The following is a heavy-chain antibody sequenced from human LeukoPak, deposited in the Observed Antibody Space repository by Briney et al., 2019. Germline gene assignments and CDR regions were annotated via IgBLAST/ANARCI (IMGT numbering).Heavy chain of an antibody. CDR2: ISSSGSTI. J-gene: IGHJ4*02. V-gene: IGHV3-48*03. Sequence: PGGSLRLSCAASGFTFSSYEMNWVRQAPGKGLEWVSYISSSGSTIYYADSVKGRFTISRDNAKNSLYLQMNSLRVEDTAVYYCAKDRHDIVVVPAAILGYWGQGTLVTVSS. D-gene: IGHD2-2*01. CDR1: GFTFSSYE. CDR3: AKDRHDIVVVPAAILGY.